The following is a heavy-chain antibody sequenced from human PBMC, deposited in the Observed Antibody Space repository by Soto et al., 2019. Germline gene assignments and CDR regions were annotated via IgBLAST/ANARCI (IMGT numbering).Heavy chain of an antibody. Sequence: EVQLLESGGGLVQPGGSLRLSCRASGFTFSNYAMSWVRQAPGKGPEWVSTVSGSTSSTIYYADSVKGRFTISRDNSKNTLYLQMSSLRDEDTAVYYCAKDLSWGRPQDGFDAWGQGTMVTVSS. V-gene: IGHV3-23*01. D-gene: IGHD3-16*01. J-gene: IGHJ3*01. CDR2: VSGSTSSTI. CDR3: AKDLSWGRPQDGFDA. CDR1: GFTFSNYA.